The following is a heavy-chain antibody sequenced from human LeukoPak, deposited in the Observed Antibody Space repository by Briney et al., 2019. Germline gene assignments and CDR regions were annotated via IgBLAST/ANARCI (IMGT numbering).Heavy chain of an antibody. CDR3: AHYDSSGYYPYKFDY. Sequence: GASVKVSCKASGGTFSSYAISWVRQAPGQGLEWMGGIIPIFGTANYAQKFQGRVTITADESTSTAYMELSSLRSEDTAVYYCAHYDSSGYYPYKFDYWGQGTLVTVSS. CDR1: GGTFSSYA. CDR2: IIPIFGTA. D-gene: IGHD3-22*01. V-gene: IGHV1-69*13. J-gene: IGHJ4*02.